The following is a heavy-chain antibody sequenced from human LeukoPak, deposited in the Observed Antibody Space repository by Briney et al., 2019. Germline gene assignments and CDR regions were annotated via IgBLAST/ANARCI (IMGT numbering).Heavy chain of an antibody. Sequence: ASVKVSCKASGYTFTSYGISWVRQAPGQGLEWMGWISGYNGNTDHAQKLQGGVTMTTDTSTSTAYMELRSLRSDDTAVYYCARAGFLYYMDVWGKGTTVTVSS. CDR3: ARAGFLYYMDV. CDR1: GYTFTSYG. J-gene: IGHJ6*03. D-gene: IGHD3-10*01. CDR2: ISGYNGNT. V-gene: IGHV1-18*01.